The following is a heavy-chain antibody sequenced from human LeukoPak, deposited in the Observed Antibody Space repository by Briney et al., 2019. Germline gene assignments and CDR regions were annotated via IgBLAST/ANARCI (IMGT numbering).Heavy chain of an antibody. CDR3: ARGRGYDILTGYYWDSYFDY. CDR2: IYYSGST. CDR1: GGSIGSYY. J-gene: IGHJ4*02. Sequence: SETLSLTCTVSGGSIGSYYWSWIRQPPGKGLEWIGYIYYSGSTNYNPSLKSRVTISVDTSKNQFSLKLSSVTAAGTAVYYCARGRGYDILTGYYWDSYFDYWGQGTLVTVSS. V-gene: IGHV4-59*01. D-gene: IGHD3-9*01.